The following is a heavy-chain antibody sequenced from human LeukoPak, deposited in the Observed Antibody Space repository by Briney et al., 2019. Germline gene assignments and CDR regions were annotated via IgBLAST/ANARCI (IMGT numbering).Heavy chain of an antibody. CDR3: ARTAVEDYDFWSGYWYYFDY. Sequence: SETLSLTCTVSGGSISSYYWSWIRQPPGKGLEWIGYIYTSGSTNYNPSLKSRVTISVDTSKNQFSLKLSFVTAADTAVYYCARTAVEDYDFWSGYWYYFDYWGQGTLVTVSS. CDR1: GGSISSYY. D-gene: IGHD3-3*01. J-gene: IGHJ4*02. V-gene: IGHV4-4*09. CDR2: IYTSGST.